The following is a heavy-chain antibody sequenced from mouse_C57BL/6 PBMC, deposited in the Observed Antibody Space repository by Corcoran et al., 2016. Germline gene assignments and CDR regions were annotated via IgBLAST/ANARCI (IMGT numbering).Heavy chain of an antibody. J-gene: IGHJ1*03. CDR2: IYPRDGST. CDR3: GRKVTTVVEGYVYV. D-gene: IGHD1-1*01. V-gene: IGHV1-85*01. CDR1: GYTFTSYD. Sequence: QVQLQQSGPELVKPGASVKLSCKASGYTFTSYDINWVKQRPGQGVEWIGWIYPRDGSTKYNETFKGKATLTEDTSSSTAYLELHSLISEDSAGYFCGRKVTTVVEGYVYVWGTGTTVTVSS.